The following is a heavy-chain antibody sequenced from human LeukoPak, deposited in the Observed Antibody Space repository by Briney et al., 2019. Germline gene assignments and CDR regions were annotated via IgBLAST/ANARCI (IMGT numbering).Heavy chain of an antibody. CDR3: ARDYGGNSEAYYYYGMDV. Sequence: WASVKVSCKASGYTFTGYYMHWVRQAPGQGLEWMGWINPNSGGTNYAQKFQGRVTMTRDTSISTAYMGLSRLRSDDTAVYYCARDYGGNSEAYYYYGMDVWGQGTTVTVSS. V-gene: IGHV1-2*02. D-gene: IGHD4-23*01. J-gene: IGHJ6*02. CDR2: INPNSGGT. CDR1: GYTFTGYY.